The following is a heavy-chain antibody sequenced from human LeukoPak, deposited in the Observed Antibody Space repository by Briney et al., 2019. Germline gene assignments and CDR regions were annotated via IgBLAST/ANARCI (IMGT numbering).Heavy chain of an antibody. D-gene: IGHD2-15*01. J-gene: IGHJ6*03. CDR2: IYYSGST. Sequence: SETLSLTCTVSGGSISSYYWSWIRQPPGKGLEWIGYIYYSGSTNYDPSLKSRVTISVDTSKNQFSLKLSSVTAADTAVYYCARSVEGYCRGGSCYYYSYYMDVWGKGTTVTVSS. V-gene: IGHV4-59*01. CDR1: GGSISSYY. CDR3: ARSVEGYCRGGSCYYYSYYMDV.